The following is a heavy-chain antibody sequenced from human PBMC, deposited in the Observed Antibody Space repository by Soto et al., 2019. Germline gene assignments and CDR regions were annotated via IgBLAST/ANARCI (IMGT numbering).Heavy chain of an antibody. CDR2: IYYSGST. J-gene: IGHJ5*02. CDR1: GGSVSSVSYY. D-gene: IGHD3-3*01. CDR3: ARENGPIGLECLSNWFDP. Sequence: SETLSLTCTVSGGSVSSVSYYWSWIRQPPGKGLEGIGYIYYSGSTNYNPSLKSRVTISVDTSKNQFSLKLSSVTAADTAVYYCARENGPIGLECLSNWFDPWGQGTLVTVSS. V-gene: IGHV4-61*01.